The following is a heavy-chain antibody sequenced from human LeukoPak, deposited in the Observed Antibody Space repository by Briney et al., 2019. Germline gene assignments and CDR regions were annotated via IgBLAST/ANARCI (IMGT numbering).Heavy chain of an antibody. CDR2: INYSGST. Sequence: SETLSLTCTVSGGSISSSSYYWGWIRQPQGKGLECIVSINYSGSTYYNPSLKSRVTISVVTSKNQFSLKLSSVTATDTAVYYCARRGQWLVKPDFDYWGQGTLVTVSS. CDR1: GGSISSSSYY. V-gene: IGHV4-39*01. CDR3: ARRGQWLVKPDFDY. D-gene: IGHD6-19*01. J-gene: IGHJ4*02.